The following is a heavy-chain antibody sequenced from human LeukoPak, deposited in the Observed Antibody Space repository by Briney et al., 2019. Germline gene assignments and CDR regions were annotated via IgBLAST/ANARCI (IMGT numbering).Heavy chain of an antibody. Sequence: SVKVSCKASGGTFSSYAISWVRQAPGQGLEWMGRIIPILGIANYAQKFQGRVTITADKSTSTAYMELSSLRSEDTAVYYCASRVRSGWYSDYWGQGTLVTVSS. D-gene: IGHD6-19*01. V-gene: IGHV1-69*04. J-gene: IGHJ4*02. CDR2: IIPILGIA. CDR1: GGTFSSYA. CDR3: ASRVRSGWYSDY.